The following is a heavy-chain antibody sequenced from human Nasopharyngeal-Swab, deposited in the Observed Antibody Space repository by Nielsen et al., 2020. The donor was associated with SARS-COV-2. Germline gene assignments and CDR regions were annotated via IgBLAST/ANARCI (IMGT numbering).Heavy chain of an antibody. CDR2: INHSGSP. Sequence: SETLSLTCGVYGGSFSGYYWNWIRQPPGKGLEWIGEINHSGSPYYSPFLKSRVTISVDTSNNQFSLRLSSVTAADTAVYYCARGSYSASSDGEKYYYHGMDVWGQGTTVTVSS. D-gene: IGHD6-6*01. CDR3: ARGSYSASSDGEKYYYHGMDV. V-gene: IGHV4-34*01. J-gene: IGHJ6*02. CDR1: GGSFSGYY.